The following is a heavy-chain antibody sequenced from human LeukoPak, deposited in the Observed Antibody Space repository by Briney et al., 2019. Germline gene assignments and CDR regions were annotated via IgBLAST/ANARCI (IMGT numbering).Heavy chain of an antibody. V-gene: IGHV3-23*01. CDR1: GFTFSSYA. J-gene: IGHJ3*02. CDR2: ISGSGGST. CDR3: AKVLGIVAMIPNHDAFDI. Sequence: GGSLRLSCAASGFTFSSYAMSWVRQAPGKGLEWVSAISGSGGSTYYADSVKGRFTISRDNSKNTLYLQMNSLRAEDTAVYYCAKVLGIVAMIPNHDAFDIWGQGTMVTVSS. D-gene: IGHD5-12*01.